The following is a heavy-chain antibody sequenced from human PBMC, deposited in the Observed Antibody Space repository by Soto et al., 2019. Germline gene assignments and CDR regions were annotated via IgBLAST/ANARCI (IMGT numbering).Heavy chain of an antibody. CDR1: GCTLSRSA. D-gene: IGHD6-13*01. CDR2: IIPIFGPA. CDR3: GTGSTGTKVDS. V-gene: IGHV1-69*13. J-gene: IGHJ4*02. Sequence: SVKVSCKASGCTLSRSAISWVRQAPGQGLEWMGGIIPIFGPAIYAQKFRGRVSIIADESTRTAYMEMSSLRSEDTAVYYCGTGSTGTKVDSWGQGTLLTLSS.